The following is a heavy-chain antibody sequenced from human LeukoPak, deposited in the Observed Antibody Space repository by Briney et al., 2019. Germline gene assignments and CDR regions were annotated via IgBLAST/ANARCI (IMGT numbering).Heavy chain of an antibody. CDR3: ASQVGYCSSTSCYWTYYYYGMDV. J-gene: IGHJ6*02. D-gene: IGHD2-2*01. Sequence: PSQTLSLTCTVSGGSISSGGYYWGWIRQPPGKGLEWIGSIYHSGSTYYNPSLKSRVTISVDTSKNQFSLKLSSVTAADTAVYYCASQVGYCSSTSCYWTYYYYGMDVWGQGTTVTVSS. CDR2: IYHSGST. CDR1: GGSISSGGYY. V-gene: IGHV4-39*07.